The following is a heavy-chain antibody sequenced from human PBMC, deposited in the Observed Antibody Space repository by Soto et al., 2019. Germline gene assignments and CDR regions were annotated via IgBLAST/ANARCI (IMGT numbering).Heavy chain of an antibody. J-gene: IGHJ4*02. D-gene: IGHD6-13*01. CDR2: IYYSGST. V-gene: IGHV4-39*01. CDR1: GASIRSTSYY. CDR3: TRHEGGAAADRPLDY. Sequence: QLRLQESGPGLVKPSETLSLTCRVSGASIRSTSYYWGWIRQPPGQGLEWIGSIYYSGSTHYSPSLKSRIIMSIDTSTNQFSLKLTSVTAADTAVYYCTRHEGGAAADRPLDYWGQGTLVTVSS.